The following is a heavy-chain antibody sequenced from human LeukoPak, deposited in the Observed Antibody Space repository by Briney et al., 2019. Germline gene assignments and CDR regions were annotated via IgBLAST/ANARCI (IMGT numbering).Heavy chain of an antibody. Sequence: GGSLRLSCAASGFTFSSYSMNWVRQAPGKGLEWVSSISSSSSYIYYADSVKGRFTISRDNAKNSLYLQMNSLRAEDTAVYYCARDKGGYYKRPFXXWGQGTLVTV. CDR2: ISSSSSYI. CDR1: GFTFSSYS. V-gene: IGHV3-21*01. D-gene: IGHD3-22*01. CDR3: ARDKGGYYKRPFXX. J-gene: IGHJ4*02.